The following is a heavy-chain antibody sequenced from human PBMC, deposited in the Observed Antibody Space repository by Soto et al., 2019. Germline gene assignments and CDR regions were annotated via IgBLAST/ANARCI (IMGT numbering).Heavy chain of an antibody. CDR3: ARVDYGDSPAAHYYYYYGMDV. J-gene: IGHJ6*02. CDR1: GFTFSSYG. D-gene: IGHD4-17*01. CDR2: IWYDGSNK. V-gene: IGHV3-33*01. Sequence: GSLRLSCAASGFTFSSYGMHWVRQAPGKGLEWVAVIWYDGSNKYYADSVKGRFTISRDNSKNTLYLQMNSLRAEDTAVYYCARVDYGDSPAAHYYYYYGMDVWGQGTTVTVSS.